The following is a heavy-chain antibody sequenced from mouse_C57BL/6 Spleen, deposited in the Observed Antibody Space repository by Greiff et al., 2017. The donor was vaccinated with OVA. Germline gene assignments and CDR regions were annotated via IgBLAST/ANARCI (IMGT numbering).Heavy chain of an antibody. CDR3: ARCSDYDGGFAY. Sequence: VKLMESGAELVKPGASVKISCKASGYAFSSYWMNWVKQRPGKGLEWIGQIYPGDGDTNYNGKFKGKATLTADKSSSTAYMQLSSLTSEDSAVCFCARCSDYDGGFAYWGQGTLVTVSA. J-gene: IGHJ3*01. CDR2: IYPGDGDT. V-gene: IGHV1-80*01. D-gene: IGHD2-4*01. CDR1: GYAFSSYW.